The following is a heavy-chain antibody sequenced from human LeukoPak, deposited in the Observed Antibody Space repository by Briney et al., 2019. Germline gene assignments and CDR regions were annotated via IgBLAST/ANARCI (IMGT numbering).Heavy chain of an antibody. D-gene: IGHD3-10*01. CDR3: ARVSGSGSGSTHYYYYYYMDV. CDR2: INPSGGST. J-gene: IGHJ6*03. V-gene: IGHV1-46*01. CDR1: GYTFSNNY. Sequence: ASVKVSCKASGYTFSNNYMHWVRQAPGQGLEWMGIINPSGGSTSYAQKLQGRVTMTRDMSTSTVYMELSRLRSDDTAVYYCARVSGSGSGSTHYYYYYYMDVWGKGTTVTISS.